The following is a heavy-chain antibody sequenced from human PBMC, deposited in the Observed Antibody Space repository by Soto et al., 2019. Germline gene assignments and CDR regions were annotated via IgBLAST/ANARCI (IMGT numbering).Heavy chain of an antibody. Sequence: QVQLQESGPGLVEPSGTLSLTCAVSGVSISSENWWSWVRQPSGEGLDWIGEIHHDGSTNYNPSLKSRVTISVDKSKNQFSLRLSSVTAADTAVYYCAKIPYHYYSLDIWGQGTTVTVSS. CDR2: IHHDGST. CDR3: AKIPYHYYSLDI. CDR1: GVSISSENW. J-gene: IGHJ6*02. D-gene: IGHD2-2*02. V-gene: IGHV4-4*02.